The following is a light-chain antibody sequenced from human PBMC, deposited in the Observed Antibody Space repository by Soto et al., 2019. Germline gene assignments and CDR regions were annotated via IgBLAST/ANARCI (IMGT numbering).Light chain of an antibody. V-gene: IGLV2-18*02. CDR1: SSDVGSYNR. CDR3: SSYTTTRPYV. Sequence: QSVLTQPPSVSGSPGQSVAISCTGTSSDVGSYNRVSWYQQPPGTAPKLMIYDVSDRPSGVPDRFSGSKSGNTASLTISGLQAEDEADYYCSSYTTTRPYVFGTGTKVTVL. CDR2: DVS. J-gene: IGLJ1*01.